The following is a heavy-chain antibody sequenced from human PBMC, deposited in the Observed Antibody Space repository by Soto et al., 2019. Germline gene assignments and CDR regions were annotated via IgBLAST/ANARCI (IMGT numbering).Heavy chain of an antibody. V-gene: IGHV4-61*01. D-gene: IGHD6-13*01. J-gene: IGHJ4*02. CDR1: GGSVSSGSYY. Sequence: SETLSLTCTVSGGSVSSGSYYWSWIRQPPGKGLEWIGDIYYSGRTNYNPSLKSRVTISVDTSKNQFSLKLSSVTAADTAVYYCATGVYSSSWYYNYFDCWGQGTLVTVSS. CDR2: IYYSGRT. CDR3: ATGVYSSSWYYNYFDC.